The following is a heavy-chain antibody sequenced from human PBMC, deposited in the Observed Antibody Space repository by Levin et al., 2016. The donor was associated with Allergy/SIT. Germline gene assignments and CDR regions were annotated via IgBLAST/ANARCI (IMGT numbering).Heavy chain of an antibody. CDR1: GFSFSGHY. D-gene: IGHD3-22*01. J-gene: IGHJ4*02. Sequence: GESLKISCAAPGFSFSGHYVTWLRRTPGKGLEWVAYIDTTSRDSKYADSVRGRFTLSRDSAKNALYLDINSLRAEDTGVYYCARSITRMDYFDYWGQGTLVTVST. V-gene: IGHV3-11*06. CDR2: IDTTSRDS. CDR3: ARSITRMDYFDY.